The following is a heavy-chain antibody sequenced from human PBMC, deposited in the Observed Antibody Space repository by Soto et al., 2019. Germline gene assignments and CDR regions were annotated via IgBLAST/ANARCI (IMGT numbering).Heavy chain of an antibody. J-gene: IGHJ4*02. Sequence: GGSLRLSCAASGFTFSSYAMHWVRQAPGKGLEWVAVISYDGSNKYYADSVKGRFTISRDNSKNTLYLQMNSLRAEDTAVYYCARGQVTGLFDYWGQGTLDTVSS. CDR3: ARGQVTGLFDY. CDR2: ISYDGSNK. V-gene: IGHV3-30-3*01. D-gene: IGHD2-21*02. CDR1: GFTFSSYA.